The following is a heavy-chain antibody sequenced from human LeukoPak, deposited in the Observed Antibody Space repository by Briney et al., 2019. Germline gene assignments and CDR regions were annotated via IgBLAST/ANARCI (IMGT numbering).Heavy chain of an antibody. CDR2: IYYSGST. V-gene: IGHV4-30-4*08. CDR3: ARGSIAAAGTGVWFDP. Sequence: PSQTLSLTCTVSGGSISSGDYYWSWIRQPPGKGLEWIGYIYYSGSTYYNPSLKSRVTISVDTSKNQFSLKLSSVTAADTAVYYCARGSIAAAGTGVWFDPWGQGTLVTVSS. J-gene: IGHJ5*02. CDR1: GGSISSGDYY. D-gene: IGHD6-13*01.